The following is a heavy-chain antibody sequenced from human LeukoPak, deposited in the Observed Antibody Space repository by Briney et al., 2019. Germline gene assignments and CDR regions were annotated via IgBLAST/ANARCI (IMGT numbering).Heavy chain of an antibody. D-gene: IGHD4-23*01. CDR1: GGSFSGYY. V-gene: IGHV4-34*01. CDR2: INHSGST. CDR3: ARAPLRWQRWFDP. Sequence: SETLSLTCAVYGGSFSGYYWSWIRHPPGKGLEWIGEINHSGSTNYNPSLKGRVTISVDTSKNQFSLKLSSVTAADTAVYYCARAPLRWQRWFDPWGQGTLLTVSS. J-gene: IGHJ5*02.